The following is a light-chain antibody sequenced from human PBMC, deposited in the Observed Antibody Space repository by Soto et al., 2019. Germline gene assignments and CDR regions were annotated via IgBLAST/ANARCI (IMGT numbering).Light chain of an antibody. CDR2: EVS. Sequence: QSVLTQPASVSGSPGQSITISCTGTSSDVGGYNYVSWYQQHPGKAPKLMIYEVSNRPSGVSNRFSGSKSGNTASLTISGLQAEDEADYYCSSYTSSSTDVFGTGTKLTAL. J-gene: IGLJ1*01. CDR3: SSYTSSSTDV. V-gene: IGLV2-14*01. CDR1: SSDVGGYNY.